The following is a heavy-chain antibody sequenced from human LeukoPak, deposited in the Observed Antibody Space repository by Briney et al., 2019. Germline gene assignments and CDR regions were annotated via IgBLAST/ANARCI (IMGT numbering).Heavy chain of an antibody. V-gene: IGHV1-69*05. CDR1: GGTFSSYA. CDR3: ARDLIVEGTAILGY. Sequence: SVKVSCKASGGTFSSYAISWVRQAPGQGLEWMGRIIPIFGTANYAQKFQGRVTITTDESTSTAYMELSSLRSEDTAVYYCARDLIVEGTAILGYWGQGTLVTVSS. D-gene: IGHD1-26*01. CDR2: IIPIFGTA. J-gene: IGHJ4*02.